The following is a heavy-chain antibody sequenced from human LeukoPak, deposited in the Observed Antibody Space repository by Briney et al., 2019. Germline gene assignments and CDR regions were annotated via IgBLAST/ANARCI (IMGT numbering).Heavy chain of an antibody. J-gene: IGHJ4*02. V-gene: IGHV1-2*02. CDR2: INPNSGDT. D-gene: IGHD3-22*01. Sequence: ASVKVSCKTSGYTFSDYYIHWVRQAPGQGLEWMGWINPNSGDTDYAQKFQGRVTMTRDTSIKTAYVELSRLTSDGTAVYYCARRSYSDTSGDDYWGQGTLVTVSS. CDR1: GYTFSDYY. CDR3: ARRSYSDTSGDDY.